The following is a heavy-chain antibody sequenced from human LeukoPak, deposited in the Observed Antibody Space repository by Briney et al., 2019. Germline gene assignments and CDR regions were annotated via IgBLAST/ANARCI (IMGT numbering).Heavy chain of an antibody. D-gene: IGHD3-10*01. CDR2: INHSGST. Sequence: TPETLSLTCTVSGGSISSSSYYWGWIRQPPGKGLEWIGEINHSGSTNYNPSLKSRVTISVDTSKNQFSLKLSSVTAADTAVYYCARDGSGSYFAFDIWGQGTMVTVSS. J-gene: IGHJ3*02. V-gene: IGHV4-39*07. CDR3: ARDGSGSYFAFDI. CDR1: GGSISSSSYY.